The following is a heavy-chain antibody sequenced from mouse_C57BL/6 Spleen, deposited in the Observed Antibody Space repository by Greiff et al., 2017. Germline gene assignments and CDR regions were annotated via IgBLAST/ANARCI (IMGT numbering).Heavy chain of an antibody. Sequence: VKLQESGPELVKPGASVKISCKASGYAFSSSWLNWVKQRPGKGLEWIGRIYPGDGDTNSNGKFKGKATLTADKSSSTADMQLSSLTSEDSAVYFCASNYVRDYYAMDYWGQGTSVTVSS. D-gene: IGHD1-1*01. CDR2: IYPGDGDT. V-gene: IGHV1-82*01. CDR1: GYAFSSSW. J-gene: IGHJ4*01. CDR3: ASNYVRDYYAMDY.